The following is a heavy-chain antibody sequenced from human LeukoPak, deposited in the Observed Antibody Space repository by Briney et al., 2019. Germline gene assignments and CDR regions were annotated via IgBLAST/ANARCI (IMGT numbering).Heavy chain of an antibody. CDR2: IIPIFGTA. CDR1: GGTFSSYA. CDR3: ARDFEERWVGYCTNGVCYKDYYYYYMAV. J-gene: IGHJ6*03. D-gene: IGHD2-8*01. Sequence: SVKVSCKASGGTFSSYAISWVRQAPGQGLEWMGRIIPIFGTANYAQKFQGRVTITTDESASPAYMELSSLRSEDTAVYYCARDFEERWVGYCTNGVCYKDYYYYYMAVWGKGSTVTVSS. V-gene: IGHV1-69*05.